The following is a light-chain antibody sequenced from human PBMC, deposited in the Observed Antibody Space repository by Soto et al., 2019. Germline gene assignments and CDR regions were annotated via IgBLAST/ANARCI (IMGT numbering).Light chain of an antibody. CDR3: QQYETVLT. CDR2: GAS. Sequence: VLTQTPSTPFWSPGGRANHSCMSSQSVTSWFLAWYQQKPSQAPMLLIFGASIRDTGIPDMFSGSWSATVFTLTISILAPEFVAVYCCQQYETVLTFGQGTKVDIK. CDR1: QSVTSWF. V-gene: IGKV3-20*01. J-gene: IGKJ1*01.